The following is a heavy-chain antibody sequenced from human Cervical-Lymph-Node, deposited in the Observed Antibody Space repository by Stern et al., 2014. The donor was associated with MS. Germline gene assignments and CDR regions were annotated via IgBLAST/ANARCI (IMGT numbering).Heavy chain of an antibody. CDR3: ARGKGSSRGYYDYYYYGMDV. CDR2: ITQDGSEK. V-gene: IGHV3-7*01. CDR1: GFTFSSYW. J-gene: IGHJ6*02. Sequence: EDQLVESGGGLVQPGGSLRLSCAASGFTFSSYWMSWVRQAPGKGLEWAANITQDGSEKYYVDSVKGRFTISRDNAKNSLYLQMNSLRAEDTAVYYCARGKGSSRGYYDYYYYGMDVWGQGTTVTVSS. D-gene: IGHD3-22*01.